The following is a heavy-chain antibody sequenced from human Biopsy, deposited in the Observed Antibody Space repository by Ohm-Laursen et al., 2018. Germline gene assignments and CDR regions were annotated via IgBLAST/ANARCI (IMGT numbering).Heavy chain of an antibody. CDR2: IYYDGIT. D-gene: IGHD5-12*01. Sequence: SETLSLTCTVSGDSVTNDYYWGWIRQPPGKGLEWIGNIYYDGITYYNPSLKSRVAMSVDTSKNQFSLRLTSVTAADTAVYYCARVAGGYAYYYGMDVWGQGTTVRVSS. CDR3: ARVAGGYAYYYGMDV. V-gene: IGHV4-38-2*02. CDR1: GDSVTNDYY. J-gene: IGHJ6*02.